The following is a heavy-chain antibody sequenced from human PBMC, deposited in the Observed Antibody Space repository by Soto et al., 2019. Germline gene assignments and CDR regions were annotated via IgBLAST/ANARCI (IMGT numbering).Heavy chain of an antibody. CDR2: ISAYNGNT. J-gene: IGHJ6*03. CDR1: GYTFTSYG. Sequence: ASVKVSCKASGYTFTSYGISWVRQAPGQGLEWMGWISAYNGNTNYAQKLQGRVTMTTDTSTSTAYMELRSLRSDDTAVYYCARIGGLDGSYDILTGYTDYYYYMDVWGKGTTVTVSS. D-gene: IGHD3-9*01. V-gene: IGHV1-18*01. CDR3: ARIGGLDGSYDILTGYTDYYYYMDV.